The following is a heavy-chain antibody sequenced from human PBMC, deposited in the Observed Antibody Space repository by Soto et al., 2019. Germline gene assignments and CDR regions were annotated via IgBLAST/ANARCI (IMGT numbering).Heavy chain of an antibody. CDR3: ARDSGAKLSSS. Sequence: QVQLVQSGAEVKKPGSSVKVSCKASGGTFSSYRINWVRQAPGQGLEWVGGIVPIYRTANYAQKIQGRVTITADESARTAYMELRSLKSQDTAVYYCARDSGAKLSSSWGQGTLVTVSS. CDR1: GGTFSSYR. D-gene: IGHD6-13*01. V-gene: IGHV1-69*01. CDR2: IVPIYRTA. J-gene: IGHJ4*02.